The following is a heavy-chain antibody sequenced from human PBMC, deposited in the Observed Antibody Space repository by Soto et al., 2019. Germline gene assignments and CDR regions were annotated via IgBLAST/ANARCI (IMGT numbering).Heavy chain of an antibody. CDR2: TIPIFGTA. J-gene: IGHJ6*02. CDR3: ARGLEGIAARPHGMDV. D-gene: IGHD6-6*01. Sequence: QVQLVQSGAEVKKPGSSVKVSCKASGGTFSSYAISWVRQAPGQGLEWMGGTIPIFGTATYAQKFQGRVTITADKSTRTAYMELSSLRSEDTAVYYCARGLEGIAARPHGMDVWGQGTTVPVSS. V-gene: IGHV1-69*06. CDR1: GGTFSSYA.